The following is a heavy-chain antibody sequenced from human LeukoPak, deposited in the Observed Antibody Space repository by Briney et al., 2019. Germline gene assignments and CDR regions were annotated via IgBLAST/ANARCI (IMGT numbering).Heavy chain of an antibody. CDR3: AKDKGLYYYGSGSYRPEYYFDY. D-gene: IGHD3-10*01. CDR1: GFTFDDYT. Sequence: GGSLRLSCAASGFTFDDYTMHWVRQAPGKGLEWVSLISWDGGSTYYADSVKGRFTISRDISKNSLYLQMNSLRTEDTALYYCAKDKGLYYYGSGSYRPEYYFDYWGQGTLVTVSS. CDR2: ISWDGGST. V-gene: IGHV3-43*01. J-gene: IGHJ4*02.